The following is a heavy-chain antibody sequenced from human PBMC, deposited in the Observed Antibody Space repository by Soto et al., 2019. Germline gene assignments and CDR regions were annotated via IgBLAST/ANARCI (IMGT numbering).Heavy chain of an antibody. CDR3: AKYYYDTSTFSLDS. CDR2: IDGGGGST. D-gene: IGHD3-22*01. J-gene: IGHJ4*02. Sequence: GGSLRLSCAASGFTFSSYAMSWVRQAPGKGLEWVSAIDGGGGSTFYADSVKGRFTISRDNSKNTLYLQMNSLRADDTAVYYCAKYYYDTSTFSLDSWGQGTLVTVS. V-gene: IGHV3-23*01. CDR1: GFTFSSYA.